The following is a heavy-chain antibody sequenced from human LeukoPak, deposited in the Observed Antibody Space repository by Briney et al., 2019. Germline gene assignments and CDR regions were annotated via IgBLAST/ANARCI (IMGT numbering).Heavy chain of an antibody. CDR2: IYTSGST. D-gene: IGHD6-13*01. Sequence: SETLFLTCTVSGGSISSYYWSWIRQPAGKGLEWIGRIYTSGSTNYNPSLKSRVTMSVDTSKKQFSLKLSSVTAADTALYYCASLDAAAAGTQTFDYWGQGTLVTVSS. CDR3: ASLDAAAAGTQTFDY. V-gene: IGHV4-4*07. CDR1: GGSISSYY. J-gene: IGHJ4*02.